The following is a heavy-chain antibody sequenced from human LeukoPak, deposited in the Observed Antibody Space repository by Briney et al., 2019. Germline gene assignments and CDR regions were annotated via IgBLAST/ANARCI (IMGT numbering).Heavy chain of an antibody. Sequence: GGSLRLSCAASGFTFSSYGMHWVRQAPGKGLEWVAFIRYDGSNKYYADSVKGRFTISRDNSKNTLYLQMNSLRAEDTAVYYCAKGFPYDFWSGAGDAFDIWGQGTMVTVSS. CDR2: IRYDGSNK. J-gene: IGHJ3*02. V-gene: IGHV3-30*02. D-gene: IGHD3-3*01. CDR1: GFTFSSYG. CDR3: AKGFPYDFWSGAGDAFDI.